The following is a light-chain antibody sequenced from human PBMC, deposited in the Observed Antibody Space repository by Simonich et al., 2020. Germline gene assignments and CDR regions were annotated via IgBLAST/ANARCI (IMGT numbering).Light chain of an antibody. CDR2: EVS. V-gene: IGKV2-29*02. CDR1: QSLLHSDGKTY. Sequence: DIVMTQTPLSLSVTPGQPASISCKSSQSLLHSDGKTYLYCYLQKPGQSPQLLIYEVSRRFSGVPDRFSGSGSGTDFTLKISRVEAEDVGVYYCMQGIHSITFGQGTRLEIK. CDR3: MQGIHSIT. J-gene: IGKJ5*01.